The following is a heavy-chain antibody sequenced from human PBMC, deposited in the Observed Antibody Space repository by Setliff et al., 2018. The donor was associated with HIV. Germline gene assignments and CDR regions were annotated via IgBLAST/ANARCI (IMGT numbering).Heavy chain of an antibody. Sequence: PSETLSLTCDVYGGSLSGYYWTWIRQPPGQGLESLEKINHSASSSYNQSLKSRLTISIDKSKWQFYLRLISVTAADTAVYYCARRERSCSGLTCYRYFQFWGQGTLVTVSS. V-gene: IGHV4-34*01. D-gene: IGHD2-15*01. J-gene: IGHJ1*01. CDR3: ARRERSCSGLTCYRYFQF. CDR1: GGSLSGYY. CDR2: INHSASS.